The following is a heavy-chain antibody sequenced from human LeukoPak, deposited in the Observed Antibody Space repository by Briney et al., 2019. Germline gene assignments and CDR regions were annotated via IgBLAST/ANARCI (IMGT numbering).Heavy chain of an antibody. Sequence: ASVKVSCKASGYTFTSYGISWVRQAPGQGLEWMGWISAYNGNTNYAQKLQGRVTMTTDTSTSTAYMELRSLRSDDTAVYYCARGKYCGGDCYSGYYMDVWGKGTTVPLSS. V-gene: IGHV1-18*01. CDR3: ARGKYCGGDCYSGYYMDV. J-gene: IGHJ6*03. D-gene: IGHD2-21*02. CDR1: GYTFTSYG. CDR2: ISAYNGNT.